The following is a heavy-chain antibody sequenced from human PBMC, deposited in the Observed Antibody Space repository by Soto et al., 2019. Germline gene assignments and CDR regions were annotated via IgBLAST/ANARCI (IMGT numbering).Heavy chain of an antibody. CDR2: ISGSGGST. J-gene: IGHJ4*02. Sequence: GGSLRLSCAASGFTFSSYAMSWVRQAPGKGLEWVSAISGSGGSTYYAGSVKGRFTISRDNSKNTLYLQMNSLRAEDTAVYYCAGGVSYYDFWSGYYPFDYSGQGTLVTVSS. CDR3: AGGVSYYDFWSGYYPFDY. V-gene: IGHV3-23*01. CDR1: GFTFSSYA. D-gene: IGHD3-3*01.